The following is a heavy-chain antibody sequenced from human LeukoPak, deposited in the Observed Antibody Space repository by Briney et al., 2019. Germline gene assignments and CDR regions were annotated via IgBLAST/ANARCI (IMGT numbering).Heavy chain of an antibody. Sequence: GESLKISCKGSGYSFTSYWIGWVGQMPGKGLEWMGIIYPGDSDTRYSPSFQGQVTISADKSISTAYLQWSSLKASDTAMYYCARHSRYGSGSYSYYYYGMDVWGQGTTVTVSS. V-gene: IGHV5-51*01. CDR3: ARHSRYGSGSYSYYYYGMDV. CDR2: IYPGDSDT. CDR1: GYSFTSYW. J-gene: IGHJ6*02. D-gene: IGHD3-10*01.